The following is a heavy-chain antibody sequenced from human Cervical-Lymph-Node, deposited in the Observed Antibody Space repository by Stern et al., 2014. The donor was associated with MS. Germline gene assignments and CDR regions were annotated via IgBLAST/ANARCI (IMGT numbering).Heavy chain of an antibody. CDR1: GYTFTRNA. CDR2: INTNTGNT. J-gene: IGHJ4*02. V-gene: IGHV7-4-1*02. Sequence: VQLEESGSELKKPGASVKVSCKASGYTFTRNAMNWVRQAPGQRLEGMGWINTNTGNTAYAQGFTGRFVFSLDTSVSTAYLQISSLKAEDTAIYYCARVKPAAILDYWGQGTLVTVSS. CDR3: ARVKPAAILDY. D-gene: IGHD2-2*01.